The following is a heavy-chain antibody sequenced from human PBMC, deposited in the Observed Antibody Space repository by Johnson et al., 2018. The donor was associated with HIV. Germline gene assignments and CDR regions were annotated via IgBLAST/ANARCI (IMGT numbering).Heavy chain of an antibody. CDR1: GFTFDDYG. CDR3: ARAGGSGWSLDAFDI. CDR2: INWNGGST. V-gene: IGHV3-20*04. D-gene: IGHD6-19*01. Sequence: VQLVESGGGVVRPGGSLRLSCAVSGFTFDDYGMSWVRQAPGKGLEWVSVINWNGGSTGYADSVKGRFTIYRDNAKNSLYLQMNGLRAEDTALYYCARAGGSGWSLDAFDIWGQGTMVTVSS. J-gene: IGHJ3*02.